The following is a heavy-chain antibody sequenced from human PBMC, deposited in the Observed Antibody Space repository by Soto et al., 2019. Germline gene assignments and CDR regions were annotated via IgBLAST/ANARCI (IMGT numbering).Heavy chain of an antibody. Sequence: SETLSLTCTVSGVSISTSTYYWGWIRQPPGKGLEWIGSIYYSGITYYNPSLKSRVTISIDTSKNQFSLKLSSVTAADTALYYCARLDSTYPDYWGQGTLVTVSS. J-gene: IGHJ4*02. CDR1: GVSISTSTYY. CDR3: ARLDSTYPDY. CDR2: IYYSGIT. D-gene: IGHD3-22*01. V-gene: IGHV4-39*01.